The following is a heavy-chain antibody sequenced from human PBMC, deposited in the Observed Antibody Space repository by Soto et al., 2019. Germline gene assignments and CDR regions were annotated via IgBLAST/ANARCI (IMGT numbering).Heavy chain of an antibody. J-gene: IGHJ4*02. CDR1: GGTFSSYA. CDR2: IIPIFGTA. D-gene: IGHD3-10*01. Sequence: QVQLVQSGAEVKKPGSSVKVSCKASGGTFSSYAISWVRQAPGQGLEWMGGIIPIFGTANYAQKFQGRVTSTADESTSTAYMELSSLRSEDTAVYYCAREIWFGELSSYFDYWGQGTLVTVSS. V-gene: IGHV1-69*01. CDR3: AREIWFGELSSYFDY.